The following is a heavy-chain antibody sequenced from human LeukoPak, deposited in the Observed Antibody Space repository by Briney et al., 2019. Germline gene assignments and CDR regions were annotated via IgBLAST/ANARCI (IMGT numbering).Heavy chain of an antibody. CDR1: GFTFSSYG. CDR2: TSGSGGSA. Sequence: GGSLRLSCAASGFTFSSYGMHWVRQAPGKGLEWVSSTSGSGGSAYYAGSVKGRFTISRDNSKNMIFLQMISLRVEDSAVYYCAKTYGSQKGAFDVWGQGTMVTVSS. CDR3: AKTYGSQKGAFDV. J-gene: IGHJ3*01. D-gene: IGHD3-10*01. V-gene: IGHV3-23*01.